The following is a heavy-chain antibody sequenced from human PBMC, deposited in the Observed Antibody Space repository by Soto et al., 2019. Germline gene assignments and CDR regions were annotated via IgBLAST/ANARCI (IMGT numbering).Heavy chain of an antibody. CDR3: ARGDYHDNSGPFSDAFDV. CDR2: MNPNSGNT. D-gene: IGHD3-22*01. Sequence: GASVKVSCKASGYTFTSYDINWVRQATGQGLEWMGWMNPNSGNTGYAQKFQGRVTMTRNTSISTAYMELNSLRVEDTAMYYCARGDYHDNSGPFSDAFDVWGQGTMVTVSS. J-gene: IGHJ3*01. V-gene: IGHV1-8*01. CDR1: GYTFTSYD.